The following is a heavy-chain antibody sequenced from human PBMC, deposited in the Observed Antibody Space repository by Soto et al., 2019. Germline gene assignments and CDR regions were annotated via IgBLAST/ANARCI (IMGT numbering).Heavy chain of an antibody. J-gene: IGHJ4*02. Sequence: EVQLLESGGGLVQPGGSLRLSCEASGFTFNKYAMSWVRQAPGKGLEWVSALSNTGATTYYANPVKGRFTISRDSSKSTLYLRMDSLRAYDTAMYFCAKDLFGNGSGSFYSVGSDYWGQGTMVTVSS. D-gene: IGHD3-22*01. V-gene: IGHV3-23*01. CDR3: AKDLFGNGSGSFYSVGSDY. CDR2: LSNTGATT. CDR1: GFTFNKYA.